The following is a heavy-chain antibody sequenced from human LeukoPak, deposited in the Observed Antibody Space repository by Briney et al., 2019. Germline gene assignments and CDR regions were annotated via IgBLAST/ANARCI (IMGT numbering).Heavy chain of an antibody. V-gene: IGHV4-61*05. Sequence: SETLSLTCTVSGGSISSSSYYWGWIRQPPGKGLEWIGYIYYSGSTNYNPSLKSRVTISVDTSKNQFSLKLSSVTAADTAVYYCARVYGSGYDFRGAFDIWGQGTMVTVSS. CDR2: IYYSGST. CDR3: ARVYGSGYDFRGAFDI. CDR1: GGSISSSSYY. J-gene: IGHJ3*02. D-gene: IGHD5-12*01.